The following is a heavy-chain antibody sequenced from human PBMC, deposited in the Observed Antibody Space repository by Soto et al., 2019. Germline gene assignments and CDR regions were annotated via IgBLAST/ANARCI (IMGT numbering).Heavy chain of an antibody. V-gene: IGHV1-18*01. J-gene: IGHJ4*02. CDR1: GYTFDSYD. CDR3: VRSNYDILAGHSDYFDY. Sequence: QVQLVQSGVEVKKPGASVKVSCKVSGYTFDSYDINWVRQAPGQGLEWMGWISAYNGDTNYAQKLQGRVIMTTDSSTGTAYTELRSLRSDDTAVYYCVRSNYDILAGHSDYFDYWGQGTLVTVSS. CDR2: ISAYNGDT. D-gene: IGHD3-9*01.